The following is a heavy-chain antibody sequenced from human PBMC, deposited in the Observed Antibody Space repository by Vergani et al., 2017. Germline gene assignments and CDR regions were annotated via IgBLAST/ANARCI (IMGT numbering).Heavy chain of an antibody. D-gene: IGHD3-9*01. CDR1: GYTFSNYY. J-gene: IGHJ4*02. CDR2: INPSGGHT. V-gene: IGHV1-46*03. CDR3: ARGDYGILAGSPY. Sequence: QVQVVQSGAEVKKSGASVKVSCKTSGYTFSNYYMHWVRQAPGQGLEWMGIINPSGGHTNYAQKFQGRVTMTRETSTSTVYMELSSLRSADTAIYYCARGDYGILAGSPYWGQGTLVTVSA.